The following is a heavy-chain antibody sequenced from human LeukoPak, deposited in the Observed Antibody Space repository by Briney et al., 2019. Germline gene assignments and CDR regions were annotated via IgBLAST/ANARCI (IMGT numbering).Heavy chain of an antibody. Sequence: GSLRLSCAASGFTFSSYTMSWVRQAPGKGLEWVSTITTSDGNTYYADSVKGRFTISRDNSKNTLYLQMSSLRAEDTALYYCATKVGDYGDLGYWGQGTLVTVSS. CDR3: ATKVGDYGDLGY. J-gene: IGHJ4*02. D-gene: IGHD4-17*01. V-gene: IGHV3-23*01. CDR2: ITTSDGNT. CDR1: GFTFSSYT.